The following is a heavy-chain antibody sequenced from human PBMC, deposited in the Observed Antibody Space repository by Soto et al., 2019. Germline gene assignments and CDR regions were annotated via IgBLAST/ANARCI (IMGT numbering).Heavy chain of an antibody. V-gene: IGHV1-24*01. CDR2: FDPEDGET. J-gene: IGHJ1*01. CDR1: GYTLTELS. CDR3: ATGSYYDFWSGYEYFQH. D-gene: IGHD3-3*01. Sequence: ASVKVSCKVSGYTLTELSMHWVRQAPGKGLEWMGGFDPEDGETIYAQKFQGRVTMTEDTSTDTAYMELSSLRSEDTAVYYCATGSYYDFWSGYEYFQHWGQGTLVTVSS.